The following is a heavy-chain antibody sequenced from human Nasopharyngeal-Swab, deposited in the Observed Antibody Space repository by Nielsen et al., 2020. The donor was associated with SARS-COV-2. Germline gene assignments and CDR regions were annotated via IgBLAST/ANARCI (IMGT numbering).Heavy chain of an antibody. Sequence: GESLKISCAASGFTFSNAWMSWVRQAPGKGLEWDGRIKSKTDGGTTDYAAPVKGRFTISRDDSKNTLYLQMNSLKTEDTAVYYCTTDSMYYYDSSGYYSNLRYFDYWGQGTLVTVSS. CDR2: IKSKTDGGTT. D-gene: IGHD3-22*01. J-gene: IGHJ4*02. V-gene: IGHV3-15*01. CDR1: GFTFSNAW. CDR3: TTDSMYYYDSSGYYSNLRYFDY.